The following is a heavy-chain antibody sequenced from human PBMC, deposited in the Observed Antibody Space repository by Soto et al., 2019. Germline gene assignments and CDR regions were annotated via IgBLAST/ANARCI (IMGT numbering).Heavy chain of an antibody. V-gene: IGHV5-51*01. CDR2: IYPGDSDT. CDR1: GYSFTSYW. CDR3: ASGSRGGYYYYGMDV. D-gene: IGHD3-10*01. Sequence: ESLKISCKGSGYSFTSYWIGWVRQMPGKGLEWMGIIYPGDSDTRYSPSFQGQVTISADKSISTAYLQWSSLKASDTAMYYCASGSRGGYYYYGMDVWGQGTTVTVSS. J-gene: IGHJ6*02.